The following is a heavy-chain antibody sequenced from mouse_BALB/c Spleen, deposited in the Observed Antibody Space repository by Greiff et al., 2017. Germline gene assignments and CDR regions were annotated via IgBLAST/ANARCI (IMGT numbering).Heavy chain of an antibody. Sequence: VQLQQSGAELVKPGASVKLSCTASGFNFTDTYMHWVKQRPEQGLEWIGRIDPANGNTKYDPKFQGKATITADTSSNTAYLQLSSLTAEDTAVYYCAREKYGSLAYWGQGTLVTVSA. V-gene: IGHV14-3*02. J-gene: IGHJ3*01. CDR3: AREKYGSLAY. CDR1: GFNFTDTY. D-gene: IGHD2-10*02. CDR2: IDPANGNT.